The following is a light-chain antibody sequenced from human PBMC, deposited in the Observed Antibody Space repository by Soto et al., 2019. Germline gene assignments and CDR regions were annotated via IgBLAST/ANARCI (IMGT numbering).Light chain of an antibody. CDR1: SSDVGGYDY. V-gene: IGLV2-14*03. CDR3: SSYTSSKSWV. J-gene: IGLJ3*02. Sequence: QSVLTQPASVSGSPGQSIAISCTGTSSDVGGYDYVSWYQQHPGKAPKLMIYDVSNRPSGVSNRFSGSKSGNTASLTISGLQAEDEADYYRSSYTSSKSWVFGGGTKLTVL. CDR2: DVS.